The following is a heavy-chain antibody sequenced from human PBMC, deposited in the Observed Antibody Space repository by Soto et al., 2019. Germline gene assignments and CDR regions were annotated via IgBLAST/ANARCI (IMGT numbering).Heavy chain of an antibody. J-gene: IGHJ6*02. CDR3: ARDGGRYESDYYYFYGMDV. CDR2: ITSSGSIK. Sequence: PGGSLRLSCAASGFTFSSYEMNWVRQAPGKGLEWVSRITSSGSIKYYADSVKGRFTIFRDNAKKSMYLQMNSLRAEDTAVYYCARDGGRYESDYYYFYGMDVWGQGTTVTVSS. CDR1: GFTFSSYE. D-gene: IGHD3-16*01. V-gene: IGHV3-48*03.